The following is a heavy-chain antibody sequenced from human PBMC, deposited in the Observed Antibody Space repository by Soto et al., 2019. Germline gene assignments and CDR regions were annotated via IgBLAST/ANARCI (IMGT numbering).Heavy chain of an antibody. V-gene: IGHV1-46*01. J-gene: IGHJ4*02. CDR1: GYTFTRSG. CDR3: ARVYCSGGSCYGIDY. CDR2: INPSGST. D-gene: IGHD2-15*01. Sequence: GGPVKVSCKASGYTFTRSGISWVRQAPGQGLEWMGIINPSGSTTYAQKFQGRVTMTRDTSTGTVYMELSSLRSDDTAVYYCARVYCSGGSCYGIDYWGQGTLVTVSS.